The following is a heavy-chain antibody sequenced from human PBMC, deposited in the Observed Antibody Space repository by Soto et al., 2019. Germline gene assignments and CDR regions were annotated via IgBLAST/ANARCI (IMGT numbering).Heavy chain of an antibody. J-gene: IGHJ4*02. Sequence: SETLSLTCTVSGGSLSSSSYYWGWIRQPPGKGLEWIGSIYYSGSTNYNPSLKSRVTISVDTSKNQFSLKLSSVTAADTAVYYCARVIGGYLDYWGQGTLVTVSS. V-gene: IGHV4-39*07. CDR2: IYYSGST. CDR3: ARVIGGYLDY. D-gene: IGHD2-15*01. CDR1: GGSLSSSSYY.